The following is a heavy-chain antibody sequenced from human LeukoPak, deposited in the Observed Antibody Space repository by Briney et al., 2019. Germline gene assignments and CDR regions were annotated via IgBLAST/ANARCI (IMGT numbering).Heavy chain of an antibody. D-gene: IGHD2-2*01. CDR2: IYPGDSDT. J-gene: IGHJ6*02. CDR1: GYPFTSYW. V-gene: IGHV5-51*01. Sequence: ESLKISCKGSGYPFTSYWIGWVRQMPGQGLEWMGIIYPGDSDTRYSPSFQGQVTISADKSISTAYLQWSSLKASDTAMYYCARHEGPGAPVARYSYYGMDVWGQGTTVTVSS. CDR3: ARHEGPGAPVARYSYYGMDV.